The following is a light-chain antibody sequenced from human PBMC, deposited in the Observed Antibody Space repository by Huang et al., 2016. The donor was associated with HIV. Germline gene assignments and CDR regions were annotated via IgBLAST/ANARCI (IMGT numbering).Light chain of an antibody. Sequence: EIVLTQSPGTLYLSPGERATISCRASQSVSNNYVAWYQHRPGQAPRLLTYGPSRRPPGIPNSVSGSCSGTDFTLTISRLEPEDFAVYYCQQYGSSVPLTFGGGTKVEIK. CDR3: QQYGSSVPLT. J-gene: IGKJ4*01. V-gene: IGKV3-20*01. CDR1: QSVSNNY. CDR2: GPS.